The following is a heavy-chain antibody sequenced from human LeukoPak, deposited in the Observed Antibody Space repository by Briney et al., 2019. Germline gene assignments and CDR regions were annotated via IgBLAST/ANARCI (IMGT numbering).Heavy chain of an antibody. J-gene: IGHJ6*02. D-gene: IGHD1-7*01. CDR1: GGSISSYY. CDR3: ARERGLITGTTEYYYGMDV. CDR2: IYYSGST. V-gene: IGHV4-59*01. Sequence: PSETLSLTCTVSGGSISSYYWSWIRQPPGKGLEWIGYIYYSGSTNYNPSLKSRVTISVDTSKNQFSLKLSSVTAADTAVYYCARERGLITGTTEYYYGMDVWGQGTTVTVSS.